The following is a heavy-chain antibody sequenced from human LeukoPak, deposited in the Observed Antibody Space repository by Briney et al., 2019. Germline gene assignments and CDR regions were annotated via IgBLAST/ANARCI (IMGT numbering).Heavy chain of an antibody. CDR3: ARVPTPYYYDSSGQGDY. J-gene: IGHJ4*02. V-gene: IGHV3-21*04. CDR2: ISTSSSYI. Sequence: GGSLRLSCAASGFTFSSYSMNWVRQAPGKGLEWVSSISTSSSYIYYADSVKGRFTISRDNAKKSLYLQMNSLRAEDTAVYYCARVPTPYYYDSSGQGDYWGQGTLVTVSS. D-gene: IGHD3-22*01. CDR1: GFTFSSYS.